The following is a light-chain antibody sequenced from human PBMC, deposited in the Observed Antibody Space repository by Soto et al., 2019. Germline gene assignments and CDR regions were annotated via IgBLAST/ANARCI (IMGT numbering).Light chain of an antibody. CDR1: QSVSSSY. CDR2: DAS. J-gene: IGKJ1*01. CDR3: QQYGSSRT. V-gene: IGKV3D-20*01. Sequence: EIVMTQSPATLSVSPGERATLSCGASQSVSSSYVAWYQHRPGLAPRLLIHDASSRATGIPDRFSGTKSGTDFTLTISRLEPEDFAVYYCQQYGSSRTFGQGTKVDIK.